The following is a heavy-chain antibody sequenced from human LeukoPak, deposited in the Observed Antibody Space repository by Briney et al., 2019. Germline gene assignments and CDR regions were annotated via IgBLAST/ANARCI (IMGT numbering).Heavy chain of an antibody. CDR1: GFTFSSYE. D-gene: IGHD4-17*01. CDR2: ISSSGSTI. Sequence: QSGGSLRLSCAASGFTFSSYEMNWVRQAPGKGLEGVSYISSSGSTIYYADSVKGRFTISRDNAKNSLYLQMNSLRAEDTAVYYCARVSGGYGDSIDYWGQGTLVTVS. CDR3: ARVSGGYGDSIDY. V-gene: IGHV3-48*03. J-gene: IGHJ4*02.